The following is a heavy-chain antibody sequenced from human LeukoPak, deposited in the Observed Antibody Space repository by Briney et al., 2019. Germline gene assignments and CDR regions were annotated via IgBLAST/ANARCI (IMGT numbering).Heavy chain of an antibody. CDR1: GFTFSSYG. Sequence: GGSLRLSCAASGFTFSSYGMRWVRQAPGKGLEWVAVIWYDGSNKYYADSVKGRFTISRDNSKNTLYLQMNSLRAEDTAVYYCARDGFPTMYYDILTGYSNAFDIWGQGTMVTVSS. CDR3: ARDGFPTMYYDILTGYSNAFDI. J-gene: IGHJ3*02. CDR2: IWYDGSNK. V-gene: IGHV3-33*01. D-gene: IGHD3-9*01.